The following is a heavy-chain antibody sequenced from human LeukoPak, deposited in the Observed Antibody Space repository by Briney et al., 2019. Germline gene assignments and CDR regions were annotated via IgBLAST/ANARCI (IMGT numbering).Heavy chain of an antibody. V-gene: IGHV1-18*01. CDR2: ISAYNGRT. D-gene: IGHD4/OR15-4a*01. Sequence: ASVNVSCKASGYIFINHGIAWVRQAPGQGLQYMGWISAYNGRTDYAQNLQGRVTMTTDTATTTAYMELRSLTPDDTAVYFCAGGGASPNDFWGQGTLVTVSS. J-gene: IGHJ4*02. CDR1: GYIFINHG. CDR3: AGGGASPNDF.